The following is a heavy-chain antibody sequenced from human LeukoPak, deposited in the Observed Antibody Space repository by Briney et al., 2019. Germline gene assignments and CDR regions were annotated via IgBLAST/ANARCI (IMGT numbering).Heavy chain of an antibody. CDR2: MNPNSGNT. D-gene: IGHD6-13*01. CDR1: GYTFTSYD. CDR3: ARVGSEVGWYSSSWYWFDP. Sequence: ASVKVSCKASGYTFTSYDINWVRQATGQGLEWMGWMNPNSGNTGYAQKFQGRVTMTRNTSISTAYMELSSLRSEDTAMYYCARVGSEVGWYSSSWYWFDPWSQGTLVTVSS. V-gene: IGHV1-8*01. J-gene: IGHJ5*02.